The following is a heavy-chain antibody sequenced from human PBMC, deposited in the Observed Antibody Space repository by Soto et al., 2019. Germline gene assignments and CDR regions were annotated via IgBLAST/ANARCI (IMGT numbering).Heavy chain of an antibody. CDR2: INPHGGST. V-gene: IGHV1-46*01. D-gene: IGHD3-3*01. J-gene: IGHJ5*02. CDR3: ARSSGGNFGIIIEGSNWFDP. CDR1: GDTFTSYY. Sequence: QVQLVQSGAEVKRPGASVKVSCKAPGDTFTSYYLNWVRQAPGQGLEWMGVINPHGGSTKYAQKFQSRITMTRGTSRSTVYMELSSLRSDDTAIYYCARSSGGNFGIIIEGSNWFDPWGQGTLVTVSS.